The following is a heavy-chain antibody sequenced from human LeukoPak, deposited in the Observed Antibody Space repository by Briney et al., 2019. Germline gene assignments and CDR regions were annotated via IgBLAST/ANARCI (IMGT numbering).Heavy chain of an antibody. V-gene: IGHV3-21*01. D-gene: IGHD6-6*01. Sequence: PGGSLRLSCAASGFTFSSYSMNWVRQAPGKGLEWVSSISSSSSYIYYADSVKGRFTISRDNAKNSLYLQMNSLRAEDTAVYYCARVRVAARPWFDPWGQGTLVTVSS. CDR2: ISSSSSYI. CDR3: ARVRVAARPWFDP. J-gene: IGHJ5*02. CDR1: GFTFSSYS.